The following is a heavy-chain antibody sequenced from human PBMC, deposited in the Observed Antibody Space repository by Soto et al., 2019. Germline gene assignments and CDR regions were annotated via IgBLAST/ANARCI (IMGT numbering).Heavy chain of an antibody. Sequence: SVKVSCKASGGTFSSYAISWVRQAPGQGLEWMGGIIPIFGTANYAQKFQGRVTITADESTSTAYMELSSLRSEDTAVYYCAEHYSSSPGRQANYYYCMDVWGHGTTVTVS. CDR2: IIPIFGTA. J-gene: IGHJ6*02. CDR1: GGTFSSYA. CDR3: AEHYSSSPGRQANYYYCMDV. D-gene: IGHD6-6*01. V-gene: IGHV1-69*13.